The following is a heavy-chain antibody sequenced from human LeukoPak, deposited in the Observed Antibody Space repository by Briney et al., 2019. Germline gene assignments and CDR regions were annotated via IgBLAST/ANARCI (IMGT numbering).Heavy chain of an antibody. V-gene: IGHV4-59*08. CDR3: ARRGYDILTGYTPFDY. D-gene: IGHD3-9*01. J-gene: IGHJ4*02. CDR2: IYYSGST. CDR1: GGSISSYY. Sequence: PSETLSLTCTVSGGSISSYYWSWIRQPPGKGLEWIGYIYYSGSTNYNPSLKGRVTISVDTSKNQFSLKLSSVTAADTAVYYCARRGYDILTGYTPFDYRGQGTLVTVSS.